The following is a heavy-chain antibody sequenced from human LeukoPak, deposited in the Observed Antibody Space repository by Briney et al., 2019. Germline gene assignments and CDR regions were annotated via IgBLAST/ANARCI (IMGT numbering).Heavy chain of an antibody. J-gene: IGHJ4*02. CDR3: AKDADLYYDFWSGYLTGGYYFDY. Sequence: GGSLRLPCAASGFTFSSYAMSWVRQAPGKGLEWVSAISGSGGSTYYADSVKGRFTISRDNSKNTLYLQMNSLRAEDTAVYYCAKDADLYYDFWSGYLTGGYYFDYWGQGALVTVSS. D-gene: IGHD3-3*01. CDR1: GFTFSSYA. CDR2: ISGSGGST. V-gene: IGHV3-23*01.